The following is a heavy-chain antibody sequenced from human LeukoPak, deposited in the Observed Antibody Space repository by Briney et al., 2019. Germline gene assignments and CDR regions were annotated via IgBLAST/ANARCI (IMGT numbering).Heavy chain of an antibody. J-gene: IGHJ3*02. D-gene: IGHD4-17*01. CDR1: GFTFSTYG. V-gene: IGHV3-23*01. Sequence: GGSLRLSCAASGFTFSTYGMTWVRQAAGKGLEWVSSITGSGVSTYYADSIMGRFTISRDNAKNSLYLQMNSLRAEDTAVYYCARDVPGDGFAFDIWGQGTMVTVSS. CDR3: ARDVPGDGFAFDI. CDR2: ITGSGVST.